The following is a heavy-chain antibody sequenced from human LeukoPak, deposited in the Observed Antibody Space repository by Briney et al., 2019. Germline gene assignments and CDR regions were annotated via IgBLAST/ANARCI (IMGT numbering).Heavy chain of an antibody. CDR2: SFFPGNT. J-gene: IGHJ3*01. CDR1: GGSISSTNY. D-gene: IGHD3-10*01. CDR3: ARHQTGLLYYGSGSHTAAFNL. V-gene: IGHV4-39*01. Sequence: SETLSLTCTVSGGSISSTNYWGWIRQPPGKGLEWVGSSFFPGNTFYNPSLKSRVTISVDTSKNQFSLTLSSVTAADTAVYYCARHQTGLLYYGSGSHTAAFNLWGQGTRVTVSS.